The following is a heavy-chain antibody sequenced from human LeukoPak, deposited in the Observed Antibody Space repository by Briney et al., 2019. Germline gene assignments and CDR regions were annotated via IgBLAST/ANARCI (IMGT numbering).Heavy chain of an antibody. CDR1: GGSISSSSYY. J-gene: IGHJ4*02. D-gene: IGHD2/OR15-2a*01. V-gene: IGHV3-7*01. CDR2: INQDGSEK. CDR3: ARDWFHAIDY. Sequence: PSETLSLTCTVSGGSISSSSYYWGWIRQPPGTGLEWVANINQDGSEKYYVDSVKGRFTISRDNAKNSLYLQMNSLRAEDTAVYYCARDWFHAIDYWGQGTLVTVSS.